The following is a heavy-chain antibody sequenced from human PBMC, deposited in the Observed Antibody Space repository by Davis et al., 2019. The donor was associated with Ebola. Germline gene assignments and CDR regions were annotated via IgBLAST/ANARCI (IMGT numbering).Heavy chain of an antibody. CDR2: IYYSGST. Sequence: PSETLSLTCTVSGGSVSSGSYYWSWIRQPPGKGLEWIGYIYYSGSTNYNPSLKSRVTISVDTSKNQFSLKLSSVTAADTAVYYCAREGGYCSGGSCYNGGGDYYYYMDVWGKGTTVTVSS. J-gene: IGHJ6*03. CDR1: GGSVSSGSYY. CDR3: AREGGYCSGGSCYNGGGDYYYYMDV. D-gene: IGHD2-15*01. V-gene: IGHV4-61*01.